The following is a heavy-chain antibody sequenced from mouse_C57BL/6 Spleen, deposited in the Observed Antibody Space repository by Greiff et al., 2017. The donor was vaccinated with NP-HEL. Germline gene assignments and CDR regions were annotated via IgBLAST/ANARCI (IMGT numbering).Heavy chain of an antibody. V-gene: IGHV14-4*01. Sequence: VQLQQSGAELVRPGASVKLSCTASGFNIKDDYMHWVKQRPEQGLEWIGWIDPDNGDTEYASKFQGKATITADTSSNTAYLQLSSLTSEDTAVYYCTKGDSNQWYFDVWGTGTTVTVSS. CDR3: TKGDSNQWYFDV. J-gene: IGHJ1*03. CDR1: GFNIKDDY. CDR2: IDPDNGDT. D-gene: IGHD2-5*01.